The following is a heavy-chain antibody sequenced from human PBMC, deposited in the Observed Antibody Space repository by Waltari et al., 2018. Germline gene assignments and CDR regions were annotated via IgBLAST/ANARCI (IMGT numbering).Heavy chain of an antibody. D-gene: IGHD6-6*01. Sequence: EVQLLESGGGLVQPGGSLRLSCAASGLTFSSYAMSWVRTAPGKWLVCVSAIIGSGGSTYYADSVNVRFTISRDNSKNTLYLQMNSLRAEDTAVYYCAKDSKGSSGYFDYWGQGTLVTVSS. V-gene: IGHV3-23*01. CDR1: GLTFSSYA. J-gene: IGHJ4*02. CDR3: AKDSKGSSGYFDY. CDR2: IIGSGGST.